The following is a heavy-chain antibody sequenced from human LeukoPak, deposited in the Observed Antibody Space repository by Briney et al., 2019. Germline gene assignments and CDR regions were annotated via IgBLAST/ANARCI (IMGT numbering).Heavy chain of an antibody. CDR2: ISGSGGST. CDR3: VRDGGVSGYDLLDY. CDR1: GFTFSSYA. D-gene: IGHD5-12*01. V-gene: IGHV3-23*01. Sequence: GGSLRLSCAASGFTFSSYAMSWVRQAPGKGLEWVSAISGSGGSTYYADSVKGRFTISRDNAKSSLSLQMNSLRAEDTAVYYCVRDGGVSGYDLLDYWGQGTLVTVSS. J-gene: IGHJ4*02.